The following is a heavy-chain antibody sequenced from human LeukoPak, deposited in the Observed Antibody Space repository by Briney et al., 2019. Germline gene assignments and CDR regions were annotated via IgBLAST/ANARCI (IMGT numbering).Heavy chain of an antibody. V-gene: IGHV1-69*06. CDR3: ARVPGLRLGELSPLFDY. Sequence: SVKVSCKASGGTFSSYAISWVRQAPGQGLEWMGGIIPIFGTANYAQKFQGRATITADKSTSTAYMELSSLRSEDTAVYYCARVPGLRLGELSPLFDYWGQGTLVTVSS. CDR1: GGTFSSYA. CDR2: IIPIFGTA. J-gene: IGHJ4*02. D-gene: IGHD3-16*02.